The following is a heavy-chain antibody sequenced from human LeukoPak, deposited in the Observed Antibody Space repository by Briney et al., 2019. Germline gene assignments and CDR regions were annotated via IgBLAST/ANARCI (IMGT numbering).Heavy chain of an antibody. CDR1: GFTFSSYS. D-gene: IGHD2-2*01. CDR2: ISGSGGST. CDR3: AKRVPAANDP. J-gene: IGHJ5*02. V-gene: IGHV3-23*01. Sequence: PGGSLRLFCAASGFTFSSYSMNWVRQAPGKGLEWVSAISGSGGSTYYADSVKGRYTISRDNSKNTLYLQMNSLRAEDTAVYYCAKRVPAANDPWGQGTLVTVSS.